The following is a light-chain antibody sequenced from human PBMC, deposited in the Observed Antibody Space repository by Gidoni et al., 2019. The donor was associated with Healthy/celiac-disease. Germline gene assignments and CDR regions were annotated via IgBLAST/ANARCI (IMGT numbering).Light chain of an antibody. Sequence: IQLMQSPSTLSASVGDRITITCRASRSISSWLAWYQQKPGKAPKLLIYKASSLESGVPSRFSGSGSGTEFPLTISRLQPDDFATYYCQQHNSYSLTFGGGTKVEIK. CDR3: QQHNSYSLT. CDR1: RSISSW. V-gene: IGKV1-5*03. J-gene: IGKJ4*01. CDR2: KAS.